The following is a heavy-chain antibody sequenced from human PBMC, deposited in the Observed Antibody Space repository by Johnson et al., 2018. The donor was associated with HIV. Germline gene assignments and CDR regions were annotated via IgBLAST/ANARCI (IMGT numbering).Heavy chain of an antibody. J-gene: IGHJ3*02. Sequence: QVQLVESGGGVVQPGGSLRLSCAASGFTFSSYGMHWVRQAPGKGLEWVSVLFSGGSTYYADSVKGRFTISRDNSKNTLYLQMNSLRAEDTALYYCAKALRTGTPNDAFDIWGQGTMVTVSS. CDR2: LFSGGST. CDR1: GFTFSSYG. CDR3: AKALRTGTPNDAFDI. D-gene: IGHD3-10*01. V-gene: IGHV3-NL1*01.